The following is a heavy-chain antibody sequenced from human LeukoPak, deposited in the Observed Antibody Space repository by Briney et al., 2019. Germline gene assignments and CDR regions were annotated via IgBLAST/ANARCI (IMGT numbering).Heavy chain of an antibody. J-gene: IGHJ4*02. V-gene: IGHV4-59*12. CDR3: ARDPLTTKGIDY. D-gene: IGHD3-9*01. CDR1: GGSISSYY. Sequence: SETLSLTCTVSGGSISSYYWSWIRQPPGKRLEWIGYIYYSGSTNYNPSLKSRVTISVDTSKNQFSLKLSSVTAADTAVYYCARDPLTTKGIDYWGQGTLVTVSS. CDR2: IYYSGST.